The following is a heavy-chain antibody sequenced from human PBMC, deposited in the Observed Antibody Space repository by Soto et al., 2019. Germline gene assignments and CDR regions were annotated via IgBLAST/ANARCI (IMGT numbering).Heavy chain of an antibody. V-gene: IGHV4-38-2*02. J-gene: IGHJ6*02. Sequence: PSETLSLTCLVSGFPISSTYSWGWIRQPPGKGLEWIGSISHSGTTSYSPSLTSRVSISVDTSKNQVSLKLTSVTAADTAVYYCARDPLSSFAMDVWGQGTTVTVSS. CDR3: ARDPLSSFAMDV. D-gene: IGHD3-10*02. CDR1: GFPISSTYS. CDR2: ISHSGTT.